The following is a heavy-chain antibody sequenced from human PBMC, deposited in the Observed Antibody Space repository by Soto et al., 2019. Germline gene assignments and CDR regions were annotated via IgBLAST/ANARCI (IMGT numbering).Heavy chain of an antibody. Sequence: GGSLRLSSTASGFPFRSYAMIWVRQAPGKGLEWVSAISGSGGSTYYADSVKGRFTISRDNSKNTLYLQMNSLRAEDTAVYYCAKDRYYYDSSGYSEYFQHWGQGTLVTVSS. CDR3: AKDRYYYDSSGYSEYFQH. V-gene: IGHV3-23*01. CDR2: ISGSGGST. D-gene: IGHD3-22*01. J-gene: IGHJ1*01. CDR1: GFPFRSYA.